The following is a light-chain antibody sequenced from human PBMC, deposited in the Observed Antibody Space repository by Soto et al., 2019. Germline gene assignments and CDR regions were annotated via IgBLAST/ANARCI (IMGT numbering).Light chain of an antibody. V-gene: IGKV2-28*01. J-gene: IGKJ4*01. CDR3: MQSLQTPT. Sequence: DIVMTRSPLSLPVTPGEPASISCRSSQSLLHSNGYNYLDWYLQKPGQSPQLLIYLGSNRASGVPDRFSGSGSGTDFTLKISRVEADDVGVYYCMQSLQTPTFGGGTKVEIK. CDR2: LGS. CDR1: QSLLHSNGYNY.